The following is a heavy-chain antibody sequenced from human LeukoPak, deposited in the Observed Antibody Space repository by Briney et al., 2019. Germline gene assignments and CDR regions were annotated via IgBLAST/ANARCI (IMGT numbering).Heavy chain of an antibody. D-gene: IGHD3-10*01. CDR1: GFTFSSYW. V-gene: IGHV3-7*01. CDR3: ARDNSVGDIAWWFDP. J-gene: IGHJ5*02. CDR2: IKQDGSEK. Sequence: QTGGSLRLSCAASGFTFSSYWMSWVRQAPGKGLEWVANIKQDGSEKYYVDSVKGRFTISRDNAKNSLYLQMNSLRAEDTAVYYCARDNSVGDIAWWFDPWGQGTLVTVSS.